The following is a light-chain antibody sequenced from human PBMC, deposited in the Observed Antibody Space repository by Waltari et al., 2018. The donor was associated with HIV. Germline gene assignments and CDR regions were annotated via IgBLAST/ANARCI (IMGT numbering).Light chain of an antibody. CDR2: DDR. CDR3: HVWNSTSDLGV. CDR1: NIGSKS. Sequence: SSVLTQPPSVSVAPGQTARIPCGGPNIGSKSVHWYQQRPGQAPVLVVYDDRVRPSGFPDRVSGSNSGNTATLTISRVEAGDEADYYCHVWNSTSDLGVFGGGTQLTVL. J-gene: IGLJ7*01. V-gene: IGLV3-21*02.